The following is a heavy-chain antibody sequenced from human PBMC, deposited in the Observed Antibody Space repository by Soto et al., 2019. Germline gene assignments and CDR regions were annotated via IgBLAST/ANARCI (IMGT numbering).Heavy chain of an antibody. Sequence: SETLSLTCTVSGGSISSGDYYWSWIRQPPGKGLEWIESIYYSGSTYYNPSLKSRVTISVDTSKNQFSLKLNSVTAADTAVYYCASRHSSPYFDYWGQGPLVTVSS. CDR1: GGSISSGDYY. CDR3: ASRHSSPYFDY. D-gene: IGHD6-13*01. J-gene: IGHJ4*02. V-gene: IGHV4-30-4*01. CDR2: IYYSGST.